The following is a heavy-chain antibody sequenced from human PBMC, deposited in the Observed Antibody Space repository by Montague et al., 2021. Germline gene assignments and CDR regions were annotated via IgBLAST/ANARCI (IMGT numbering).Heavy chain of an antibody. CDR3: ARVFSSWYVGWFDP. D-gene: IGHD6-13*01. V-gene: IGHV4-39*07. CDR2: IYYSGNS. J-gene: IGHJ5*02. Sequence: SETLSLTCTVSGASITGNIYYWGWIRQSPGKGLEWLGSIYYSGNSFYPPSLKSRITMAVDTSKNQFSLKLSSVTAADTAIYYCARVFSSWYVGWFDPWGQGTLVTVSS. CDR1: GASITGNIYY.